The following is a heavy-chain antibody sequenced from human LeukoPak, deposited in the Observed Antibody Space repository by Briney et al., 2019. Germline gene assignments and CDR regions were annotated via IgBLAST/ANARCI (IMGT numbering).Heavy chain of an antibody. CDR3: ARDSGSGSYFSS. CDR2: ISSSSSYI. Sequence: GGSLRPSCAASGFTFSSYSMNWVRQAPGKGLEWVSSISSSSSYIYYADSVKGRFTISRDNAKNSLYLQMNSLRAEDTAVYYCARDSGSGSYFSSWGQGTPVTVSS. J-gene: IGHJ4*02. CDR1: GFTFSSYS. D-gene: IGHD3-10*01. V-gene: IGHV3-21*01.